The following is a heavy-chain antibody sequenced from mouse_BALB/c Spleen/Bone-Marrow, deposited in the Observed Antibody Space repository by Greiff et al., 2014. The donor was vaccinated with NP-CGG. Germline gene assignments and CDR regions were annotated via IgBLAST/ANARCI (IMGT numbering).Heavy chain of an antibody. CDR1: GFSLSSYG. V-gene: IGHV2-5*01. D-gene: IGHD1-1*01. Sequence: VQLQQSGPGLVQPSQSLSITCTVSGFSLSSYGVNWIRQSPGKGLEWLGVIWRGGITDYNSDFMSRLNITKENSKNRVFFKMNGLQADDTAIYYCAKGSEYNGYAMDYWGQGTSVTVSS. J-gene: IGHJ4*01. CDR3: AKGSEYNGYAMDY. CDR2: IWRGGIT.